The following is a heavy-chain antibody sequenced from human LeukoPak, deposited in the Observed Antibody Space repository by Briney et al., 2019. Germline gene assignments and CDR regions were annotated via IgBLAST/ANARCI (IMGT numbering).Heavy chain of an antibody. D-gene: IGHD6-13*01. CDR1: GFTVSNYA. CDR3: YIPGYSSSWPYYYYGMDV. V-gene: IGHV3-23*01. Sequence: GGSLRLSCAASGFTVSNYAVSWVRQAPGKGLEWVSAISGSGGSTYYADSVKGRFTISRDNSKNTLYLQMNSLRAEDTAVYYCYIPGYSSSWPYYYYGMDVWGQGTTVTVSS. J-gene: IGHJ6*02. CDR2: ISGSGGST.